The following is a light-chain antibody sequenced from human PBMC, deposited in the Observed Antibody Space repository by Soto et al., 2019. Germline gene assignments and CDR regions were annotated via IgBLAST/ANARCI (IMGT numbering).Light chain of an antibody. V-gene: IGKV3-20*01. CDR1: QVVTSNY. CDR2: GAS. Sequence: EIVFTQSPGTLSFSPGERATLSCRASQVVTSNYVAWYQQRPGLAPRLLIYGASSRATGIPDRFSGSGSGRDFTLTISRLEPGDFAVYYCQQYGSLWTFGQGTKVDIK. CDR3: QQYGSLWT. J-gene: IGKJ1*01.